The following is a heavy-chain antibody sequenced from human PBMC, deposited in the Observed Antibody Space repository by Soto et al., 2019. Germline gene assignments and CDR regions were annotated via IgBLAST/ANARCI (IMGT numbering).Heavy chain of an antibody. J-gene: IGHJ6*02. V-gene: IGHV3-30*18. CDR1: GFTFSNYG. CDR3: AKERTFFGVVTTERLDGMDV. D-gene: IGHD3-3*01. Sequence: QVQLVESGGGVVQPGRSLRLSCAASGFTFSNYGMHWVRQAPGKGLEWVAIISYDGSNKYYADSVKGRFTISRDNSKNTLYLQMNSLRAEDTAVYYCAKERTFFGVVTTERLDGMDVWGQGTTVTVSS. CDR2: ISYDGSNK.